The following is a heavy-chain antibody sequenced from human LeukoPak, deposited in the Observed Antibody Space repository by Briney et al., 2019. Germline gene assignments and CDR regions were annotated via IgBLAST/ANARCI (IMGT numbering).Heavy chain of an antibody. CDR2: ISGSGGTT. V-gene: IGHV3-23*01. Sequence: GGSLRLSCAASGFTFSSYAMSWVRQAPGKGLEWVSAISGSGGTTYYADSVKGRFTISRDNSKNTLYLQMNSLRAGDTAVYYCAKPSLMYYDILTGYSVWGQGTLVTVSS. J-gene: IGHJ4*02. CDR1: GFTFSSYA. CDR3: AKPSLMYYDILTGYSV. D-gene: IGHD3-9*01.